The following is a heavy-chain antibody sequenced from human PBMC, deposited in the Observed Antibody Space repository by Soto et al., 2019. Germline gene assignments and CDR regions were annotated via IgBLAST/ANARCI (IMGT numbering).Heavy chain of an antibody. D-gene: IGHD2-2*01. J-gene: IGHJ4*02. CDR2: ISYDGSNK. CDR1: GFTFSSYG. V-gene: IGHV3-30*18. CDR3: AKDLATRAPAHDY. Sequence: GGSLRLSCAASGFTFSSYGMHWVRQAPGKGMEWVAVISYDGSNKYYADSVKGRFTISRDNSKNTLYLQMNSLRAEDTAVYYCAKDLATRAPAHDYWGQGTLVTVSS.